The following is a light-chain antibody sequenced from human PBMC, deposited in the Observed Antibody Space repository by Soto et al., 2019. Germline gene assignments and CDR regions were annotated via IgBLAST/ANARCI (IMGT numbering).Light chain of an antibody. CDR2: DAS. V-gene: IGKV1-5*01. CDR1: QSISTL. Sequence: DIQMTQSPSSLSASVGDRVTITCRASQSISTLLAWYQQKPGKAPELLISDASSLESGVPSRFSGSGSGAEFTLTISSLQPGDFATYYCQQYNSYSLWTFGQGTKVDIK. CDR3: QQYNSYSLWT. J-gene: IGKJ1*01.